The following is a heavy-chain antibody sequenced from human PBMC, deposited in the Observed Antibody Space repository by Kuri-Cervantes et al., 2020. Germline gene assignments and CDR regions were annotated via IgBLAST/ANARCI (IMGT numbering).Heavy chain of an antibody. D-gene: IGHD2-15*01. J-gene: IGHJ6*02. Sequence: GGSLRLSCAASGFTFSSYAMHWVRQAPGKGLEWVAVISYDGSNKYYADSVKGRFTISRDNTKNSLYLQMNSLRAEDTAVYYCARVGSRRGMDVWGQGTAVTVSS. CDR2: ISYDGSNK. CDR3: ARVGSRRGMDV. V-gene: IGHV3-30-3*01. CDR1: GFTFSSYA.